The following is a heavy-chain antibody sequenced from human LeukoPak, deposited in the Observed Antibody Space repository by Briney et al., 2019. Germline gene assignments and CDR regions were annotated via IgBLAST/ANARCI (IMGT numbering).Heavy chain of an antibody. CDR2: IWYDGSNK. V-gene: IGHV3-33*01. CDR3: ARAAPHYYDSSGYEGDY. Sequence: GRSLRLSCAASGFTFSSYGMHWVRQAPGKGLEWVAVIWYDGSNKYYADSVKGRFTISRDNSKNTLYLQMNSLRAEDTAVYYCARAAPHYYDSSGYEGDYWGQGTLVTVSS. J-gene: IGHJ4*02. CDR1: GFTFSSYG. D-gene: IGHD3-22*01.